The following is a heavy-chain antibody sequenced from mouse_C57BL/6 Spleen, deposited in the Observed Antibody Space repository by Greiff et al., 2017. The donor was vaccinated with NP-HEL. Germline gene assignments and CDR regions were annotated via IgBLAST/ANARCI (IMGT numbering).Heavy chain of an antibody. J-gene: IGHJ2*01. V-gene: IGHV1-55*01. D-gene: IGHD1-1*01. CDR2: IYPGSGST. CDR3: ARDTTLVEGRYFDY. CDR1: GYTFTSYW. Sequence: QVQLQQPGAELVKPGASVKMSCKASGYTFTSYWITWVKQRPGQGLEWIGDIYPGSGSTNYNEKFKSKATLTVDTSSSTAYMQLSSLTSEDSAVYYCARDTTLVEGRYFDYWGQGTTLTVSS.